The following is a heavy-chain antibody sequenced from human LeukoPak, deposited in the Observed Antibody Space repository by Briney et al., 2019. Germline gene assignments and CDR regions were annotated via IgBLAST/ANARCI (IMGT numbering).Heavy chain of an antibody. V-gene: IGHV4-39*01. CDR1: GGSMSTSSYS. CDR2: FYYSGST. CDR3: ARQVQRRGALHASSHLDS. J-gene: IGHJ4*02. Sequence: SETLSLTCTVSGGSMSTSSYSWGWIRQPPGKGLEWMGSFYYSGSTYYSPSLKSRLSIPVDTSKNEFSLRLTSVTATETAVYYCARQVQRRGALHASSHLDSWGQGILVTVSS. D-gene: IGHD6-13*01.